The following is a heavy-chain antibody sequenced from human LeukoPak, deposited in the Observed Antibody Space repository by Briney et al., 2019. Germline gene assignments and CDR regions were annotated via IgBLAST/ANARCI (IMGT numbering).Heavy chain of an antibody. V-gene: IGHV3-49*03. CDR3: IRGGANSPFDY. J-gene: IGHJ4*02. D-gene: IGHD3-16*01. CDR1: GFTFGDYT. CDR2: IRSKTYGGTT. Sequence: GGSLRPSCTASGFTFGDYTVTWFRQAPGKGLEWVGFIRSKTYGGTTEDAASVKGRFTISRDDSKSIAYLQMNSLKTEDTAVYYCIRGGANSPFDYWGQGTLVTVSS.